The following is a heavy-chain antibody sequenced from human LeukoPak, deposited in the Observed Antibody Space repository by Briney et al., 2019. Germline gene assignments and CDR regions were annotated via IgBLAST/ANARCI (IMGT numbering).Heavy chain of an antibody. V-gene: IGHV3-21*01. CDR2: ISSSSTYI. CDR1: GFTFSTYS. J-gene: IGHJ4*02. D-gene: IGHD1-14*01. Sequence: GGSLRLSCAASGFTFSTYSMNWVRQAPGQGLEWVSSISSSSTYIYYADSVKGRFTISRDDSKNSLYLQMNNLRVEDTAVYYCARWDRFHGVWGQGTLVTVSS. CDR3: ARWDRFHGV.